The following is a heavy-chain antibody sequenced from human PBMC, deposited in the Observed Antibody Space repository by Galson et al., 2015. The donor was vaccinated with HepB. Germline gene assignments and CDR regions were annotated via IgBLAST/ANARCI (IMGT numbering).Heavy chain of an antibody. CDR2: INWNGGST. D-gene: IGHD4-17*01. CDR3: ARIQGFGNGDEWYYYYMDV. CDR1: GFTFDDYG. Sequence: SLRLSCAASGFTFDDYGMSWVRQAPGKGLEWVSGINWNGGSTGYADSVKGRFTISRDNAKNSLYLQMNSLRAEDTALYHCARIQGFGNGDEWYYYYMDVRGKGTTVTGAS. V-gene: IGHV3-20*01. J-gene: IGHJ6*03.